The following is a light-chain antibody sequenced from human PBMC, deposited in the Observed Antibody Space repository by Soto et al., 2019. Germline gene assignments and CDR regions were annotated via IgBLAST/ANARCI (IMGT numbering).Light chain of an antibody. CDR1: QTVRNNY. V-gene: IGKV3-20*01. CDR2: DAS. Sequence: EFVLTQSPGTLSFTPGERATLSCSASQTVRNNYLAWYQQKPGQAPKLLIYDASSRATGVPDRFSGGGSGTDFILTISRLEPEDFATYYCQQYNSYPLTFGGGTKVDIK. J-gene: IGKJ4*01. CDR3: QQYNSYPLT.